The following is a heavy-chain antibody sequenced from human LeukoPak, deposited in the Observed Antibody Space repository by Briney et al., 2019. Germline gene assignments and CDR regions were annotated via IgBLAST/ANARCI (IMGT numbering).Heavy chain of an antibody. J-gene: IGHJ4*02. D-gene: IGHD5-18*01. Sequence: PGGSLRLSCAASGFTFNTYAMSWVRQAPGKGLEWVAVISGDGATTHYADSVKGRFTVSRDNSKDTLYLQMNSLRAEDTAVYYWSLRSASDYWGQGTLVTVSS. CDR1: GFTFNTYA. V-gene: IGHV3-23*01. CDR2: ISGDGATT. CDR3: SLRSASDY.